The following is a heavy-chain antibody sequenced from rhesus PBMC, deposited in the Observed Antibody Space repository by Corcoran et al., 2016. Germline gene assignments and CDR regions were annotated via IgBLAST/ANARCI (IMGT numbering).Heavy chain of an antibody. CDR1: GGSISANW. D-gene: IGHD1-20*01. CDR3: ALPGNNGAFDY. CDR2: ISVISGRT. Sequence: QLQLQESGPGLVKPSETRSLTCAVSGGSISANWWTWIRQPPGKGLEWIGRISVISGRTSYNPSLESRLTISTATSKNQFSLKLSSVTAADTAVYYCALPGNNGAFDYWGQGVLVTVSS. V-gene: IGHV4-147*01. J-gene: IGHJ4*01.